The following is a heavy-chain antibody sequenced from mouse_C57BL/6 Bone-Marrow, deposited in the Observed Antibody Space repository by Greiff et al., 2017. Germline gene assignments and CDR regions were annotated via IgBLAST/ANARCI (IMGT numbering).Heavy chain of an antibody. J-gene: IGHJ3*01. Sequence: QVHVKQPGAELVKPGASVKLSCKASGYTFTSYWMHWVKQRPGRGLEWIGRIDPNSGGTKYNEKFKSKATLTVDKPSSTAYMQLSSLTSEDSAVYYCARGGNGDGYYVGFAYWGQGTLVTVSA. CDR2: IDPNSGGT. CDR3: ARGGNGDGYYVGFAY. V-gene: IGHV1-72*01. CDR1: GYTFTSYW. D-gene: IGHD2-3*01.